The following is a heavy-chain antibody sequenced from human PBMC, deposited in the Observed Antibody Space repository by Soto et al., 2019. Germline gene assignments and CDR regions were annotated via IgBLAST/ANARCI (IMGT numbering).Heavy chain of an antibody. V-gene: IGHV1-2*04. J-gene: IGHJ6*02. Sequence: GASVKVSCKASGYTFTGYYMHWVRQAPGQGLEWMGWINPNSGGTNYAQKFQGWVTMTRDTSISTAYMELSRLRSDDTAVYYCARESYYYDSSGPKPYYYYYGMDVWGQGTTVTVSS. D-gene: IGHD3-22*01. CDR1: GYTFTGYY. CDR2: INPNSGGT. CDR3: ARESYYYDSSGPKPYYYYYGMDV.